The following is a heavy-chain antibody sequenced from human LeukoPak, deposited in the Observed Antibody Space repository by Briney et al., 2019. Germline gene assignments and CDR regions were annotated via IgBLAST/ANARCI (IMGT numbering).Heavy chain of an antibody. D-gene: IGHD7-27*01. CDR1: GGSISSYY. J-gene: IGHJ4*02. CDR2: INHSGST. CDR3: ARENWGPRSHFDY. V-gene: IGHV4-34*01. Sequence: SETLSFTCTVSGGSISSYYWSWIRQPPGKGLEWIGEINHSGSTNYNPSLKSRVTISVDTSKNQFSLKLSSVTAADTAVYYCARENWGPRSHFDYWGQGTLVTVSS.